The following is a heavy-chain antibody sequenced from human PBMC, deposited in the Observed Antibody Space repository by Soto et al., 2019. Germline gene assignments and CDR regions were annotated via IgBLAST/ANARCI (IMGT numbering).Heavy chain of an antibody. D-gene: IGHD4-17*01. Sequence: QITLRESGPTLVKPTQTLTLTCTFSGVSFSTSGVGVGWIRQPPGKALEWLALIYWYDDKRYSPSLKSRLTITKDSSKNQVVLTMTNVHPVDTATYYCAHEIYGGGAFDYWGQGTLVTVSS. J-gene: IGHJ4*02. CDR2: IYWYDDK. CDR1: GVSFSTSGVG. V-gene: IGHV2-5*01. CDR3: AHEIYGGGAFDY.